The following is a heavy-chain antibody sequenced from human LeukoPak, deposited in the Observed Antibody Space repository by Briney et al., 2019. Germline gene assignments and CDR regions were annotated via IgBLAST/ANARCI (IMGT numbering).Heavy chain of an antibody. Sequence: ASVKISCKASGGTFSSYAISWVRQAPGRGLEWMGRIIPILGITNYPQKFQDRVTVTADKSTSTAYMELSSLRSEDTAVYYCARGDYGDFFDYWGQGTLVTVSS. D-gene: IGHD4-17*01. CDR3: ARGDYGDFFDY. CDR1: GGTFSSYA. J-gene: IGHJ4*02. V-gene: IGHV1-69*04. CDR2: IIPILGIT.